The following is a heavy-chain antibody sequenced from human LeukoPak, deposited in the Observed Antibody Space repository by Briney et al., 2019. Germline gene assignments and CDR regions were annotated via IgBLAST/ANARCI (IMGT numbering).Heavy chain of an antibody. Sequence: QPGGSLRLSCAASGFIFSSYEMKWVRQAPGKGLEGVAYISSSGSITYYADSVKGRFTISRDNAKKSLYLQMNSLRAEDTDVYYCARIAVTGMWYFDYWGQGTQVTVSS. CDR2: ISSSGSIT. J-gene: IGHJ4*02. CDR3: ARIAVTGMWYFDY. CDR1: GFIFSSYE. V-gene: IGHV3-48*03. D-gene: IGHD6-19*01.